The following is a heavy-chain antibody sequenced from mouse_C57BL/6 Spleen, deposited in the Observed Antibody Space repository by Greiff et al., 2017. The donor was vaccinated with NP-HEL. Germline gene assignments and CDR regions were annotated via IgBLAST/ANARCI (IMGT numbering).Heavy chain of an antibody. J-gene: IGHJ4*01. CDR3: ATAHYYGRAMDY. CDR1: GFTFSDYG. Sequence: VQLKESGGGLVKPGGSLKLSCAASGFTFSDYGMHWVRQAPEKGLEWVAYISSGSSTIYYADTVKGRFTISRDNAKNTLFLQMTSLRSEDTAMYYCATAHYYGRAMDYWGQGTSVTVSS. V-gene: IGHV5-17*01. D-gene: IGHD1-2*01. CDR2: ISSGSSTI.